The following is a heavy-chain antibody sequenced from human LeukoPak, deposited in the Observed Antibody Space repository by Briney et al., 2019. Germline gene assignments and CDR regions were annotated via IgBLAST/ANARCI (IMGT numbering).Heavy chain of an antibody. J-gene: IGHJ5*02. CDR1: GGSISSYY. Sequence: PSETLSLTCTVSGGSISSYYWSWIRQPPGKGLEWIGNIYYSGSTNYNPSLKSRVTISVDTSKNQFSLSLRSVTAADTAVYYCARDAGLGATTNWFDPWGQGTLVTVSS. V-gene: IGHV4-59*01. D-gene: IGHD1-26*01. CDR2: IYYSGST. CDR3: ARDAGLGATTNWFDP.